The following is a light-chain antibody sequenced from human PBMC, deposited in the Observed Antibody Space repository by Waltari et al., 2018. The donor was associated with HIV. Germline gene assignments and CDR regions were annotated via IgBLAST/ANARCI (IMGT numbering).Light chain of an antibody. J-gene: IGKJ1*01. CDR3: QQSHTTPRT. CDR1: QNSYSH. CDR2: AAS. V-gene: IGKV1-39*01. Sequence: DIQMTQSPSSLSASVGDRVTITCRASQNSYSHLIWYQQRPGKAPKLLIYAASSLQSGVPSRFGGSGSGTDFTLTISSLQPEDFATYYCQQSHTTPRTFGQGTKVEIK.